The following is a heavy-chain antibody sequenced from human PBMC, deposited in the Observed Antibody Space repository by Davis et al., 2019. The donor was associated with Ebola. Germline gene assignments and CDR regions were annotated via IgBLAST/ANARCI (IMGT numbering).Heavy chain of an antibody. CDR2: ISGSGGST. CDR1: GFTFSSYA. D-gene: IGHD6-13*01. J-gene: IGHJ4*02. CDR3: AKGFRQLAGGFDY. Sequence: GESLKISCAASGFTFSSYAMSWVRQAPGKGLEWASAISGSGGSTYYADSVKGRFTISRDNSKNTLYLQMNSLRAEDTAVYYCAKGFRQLAGGFDYWGQGTLVTVSS. V-gene: IGHV3-23*01.